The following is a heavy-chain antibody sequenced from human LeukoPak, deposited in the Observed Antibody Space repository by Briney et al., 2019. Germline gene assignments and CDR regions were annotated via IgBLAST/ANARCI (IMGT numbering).Heavy chain of an antibody. D-gene: IGHD3-10*01. CDR1: GGSFSGYY. CDR2: INHSGST. Sequence: SETLSLTCAVYGGSFSGYYWSWIRQPPGKGLEWIGEINHSGSTNYNPSLKSRVTISVDKSKNQFSLKLSSVTAADTAVYYCARVGPFGELFGYWGQGTLVTVSS. V-gene: IGHV4-34*01. CDR3: ARVGPFGELFGY. J-gene: IGHJ4*02.